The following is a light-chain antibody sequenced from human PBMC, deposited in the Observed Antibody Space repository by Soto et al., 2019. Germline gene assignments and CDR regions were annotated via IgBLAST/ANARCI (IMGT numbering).Light chain of an antibody. CDR1: SGDVGGYNY. Sequence: QSVLTQPASVSGSPGQSITISCTGTSGDVGGYNYVSWYQQHPGKAPKLMIYDVSNRPSGVSNRFSGSKSGNTASLTISGLQAEDDSDYYCSSYTTSSTRVVFGGGTKLTVL. J-gene: IGLJ2*01. CDR3: SSYTTSSTRVV. V-gene: IGLV2-14*01. CDR2: DVS.